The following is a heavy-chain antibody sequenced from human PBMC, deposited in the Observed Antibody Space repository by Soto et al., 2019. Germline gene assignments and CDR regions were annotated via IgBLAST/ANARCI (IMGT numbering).Heavy chain of an antibody. CDR2: ISSSLSYI. CDR1: GFAFSHYS. Sequence: KTGGSLRLSCAASGFAFSHYSLNWVRQAPGKGLEWVSSISSSLSYIYYADSVKGRFTISRDNAKNSLYLQMNSLRAEDTAVYYCARKGYGDYGGMDVWGQGTTVTVSS. J-gene: IGHJ6*02. D-gene: IGHD4-17*01. V-gene: IGHV3-21*01. CDR3: ARKGYGDYGGMDV.